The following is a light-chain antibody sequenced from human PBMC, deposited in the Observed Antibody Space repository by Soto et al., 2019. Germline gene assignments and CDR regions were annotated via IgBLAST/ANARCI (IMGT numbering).Light chain of an antibody. V-gene: IGKV1-17*01. CDR2: AAS. CDR3: QQYNSYSLFT. CDR1: QDIQNA. Sequence: DIQMTQSPSSLSASVGDRVTITCRASQDIQNALGWYQQKPGKAPKRLIYAASSLQSGVPSRFRGSRSGTEFTLTISSLQPEDFATYYCQQYNSYSLFTFGGGTKVDIK. J-gene: IGKJ4*01.